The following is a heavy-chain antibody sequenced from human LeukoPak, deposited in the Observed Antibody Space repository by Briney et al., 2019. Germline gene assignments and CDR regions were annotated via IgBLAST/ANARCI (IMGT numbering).Heavy chain of an antibody. D-gene: IGHD3-10*01. Sequence: PGGSLRLSCAASGFTFTRYWMHWVRQAPGKGLVWVSRISGDGSITAYADSVKGRFTISRDNAKNTLYLQMNSLRAEDTAVYYCARGRAGNYYNHNDYWGQGTLVTVSS. CDR2: ISGDGSIT. J-gene: IGHJ4*01. CDR1: GFTFTRYW. V-gene: IGHV3-74*01. CDR3: ARGRAGNYYNHNDY.